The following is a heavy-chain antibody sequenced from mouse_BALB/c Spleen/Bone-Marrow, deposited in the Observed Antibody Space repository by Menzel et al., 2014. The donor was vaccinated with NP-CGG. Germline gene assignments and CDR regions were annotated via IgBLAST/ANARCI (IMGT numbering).Heavy chain of an antibody. Sequence: LEESGAELAKPGASVKMSCEASGYTFTSYWMHWVKQRPGQGLEWIGYINPSTGYTEYNQKFKDKATLTADKSSSTAYMQLSSLTSEDSAVYYCARQITTVDYAMDYWGQGTSVTVSS. CDR3: ARQITTVDYAMDY. D-gene: IGHD1-1*01. CDR2: INPSTGYT. CDR1: GYTFTSYW. J-gene: IGHJ4*01. V-gene: IGHV1-7*01.